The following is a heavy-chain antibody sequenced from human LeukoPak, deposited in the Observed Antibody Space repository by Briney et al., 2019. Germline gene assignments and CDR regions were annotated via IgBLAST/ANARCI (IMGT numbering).Heavy chain of an antibody. CDR2: ISWNSGSI. CDR3: AKDTSYYYDSSGTDY. V-gene: IGHV3-9*01. CDR1: GFTFDDYA. J-gene: IGHJ4*02. Sequence: PGGSLRLSCAASGFTFDDYAMHWDRQAPGKGLEWVSGISWNSGSIGYADSVKGRFTISRDNAKNSLYLQMNSLRAEDTALYYCAKDTSYYYDSSGTDYWGQGTLVTVSS. D-gene: IGHD3-22*01.